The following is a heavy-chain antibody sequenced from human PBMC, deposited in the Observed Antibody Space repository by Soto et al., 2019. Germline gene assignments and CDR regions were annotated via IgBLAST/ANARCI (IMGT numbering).Heavy chain of an antibody. D-gene: IGHD3-22*01. Sequence: QVQLVQSGAEVKKPGASVKVSCKASGYTFTSYGISWVRQAPGQGLEWMGWISAYNGNTNYAQKLQDRVTMTTDTSTSTAYMELRSLRSDDTAVYYCARVVYYYDSSGYYYRSAGHHYFDYWGQGTLVTVSS. CDR3: ARVVYYYDSSGYYYRSAGHHYFDY. J-gene: IGHJ4*02. CDR2: ISAYNGNT. V-gene: IGHV1-18*01. CDR1: GYTFTSYG.